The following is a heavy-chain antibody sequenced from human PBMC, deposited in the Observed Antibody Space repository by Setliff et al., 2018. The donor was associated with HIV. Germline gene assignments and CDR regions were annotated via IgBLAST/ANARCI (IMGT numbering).Heavy chain of an antibody. CDR1: GYTFSTYG. Sequence: GASVKVSCKASGYTFSTYGISWVRQAPGQGLEWMGWISAYNGNTNYAQKLQGRVTMTTDTSTNTAYMEARSLTSDDTAVYYCVRVTADRTNYYYYMDVWDKGTTVTVSS. V-gene: IGHV1-18*01. J-gene: IGHJ6*03. D-gene: IGHD4-17*01. CDR2: ISAYNGNT. CDR3: VRVTADRTNYYYYMDV.